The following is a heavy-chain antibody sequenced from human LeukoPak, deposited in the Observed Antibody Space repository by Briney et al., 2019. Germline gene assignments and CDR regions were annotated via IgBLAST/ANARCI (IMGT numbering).Heavy chain of an antibody. D-gene: IGHD3-10*01. CDR3: AREISGSGSYYNSYYYMDV. CDR1: GGTFNSYA. Sequence: SVKVSCKASGGTFNSYAISWVRHAPGQGLEWMGGIIPIFGTANYAQKFQGRVTIITDESTSTAYMELSSLRSEDTAVYYCAREISGSGSYYNSYYYMDVWGKGTTVTVSS. J-gene: IGHJ6*03. CDR2: IIPIFGTA. V-gene: IGHV1-69*05.